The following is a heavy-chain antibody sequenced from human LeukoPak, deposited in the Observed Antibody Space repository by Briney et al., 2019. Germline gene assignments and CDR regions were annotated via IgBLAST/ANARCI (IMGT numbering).Heavy chain of an antibody. J-gene: IGHJ4*02. V-gene: IGHV4-59*01. D-gene: IGHD3-16*01. CDR1: GGSISSYY. Sequence: SETLSLTCTVSGGSISSYYWSWIRQPPGKGLEWIGYIYYNGSTNYNPSLKSRVTISVDTSKNQFSLKLSSVTAADTAMYYCARAGFRGGTFDYWGQGTLVTVSS. CDR3: ARAGFRGGTFDY. CDR2: IYYNGST.